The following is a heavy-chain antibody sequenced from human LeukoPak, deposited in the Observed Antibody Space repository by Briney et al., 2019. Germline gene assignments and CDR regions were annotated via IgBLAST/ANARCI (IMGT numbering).Heavy chain of an antibody. V-gene: IGHV3-30-3*01. CDR1: GFTFSSYA. Sequence: WGSLRLSCAASGFTFSSYAMHWVRQAPGKWLEWVAVISYDGSNKYYADSVKGRFTISRDNSKNTLYLQMNSLRAEDTAVYYCARVSYLLGNYFDYWGQGTLVTVSS. D-gene: IGHD7-27*01. CDR2: ISYDGSNK. CDR3: ARVSYLLGNYFDY. J-gene: IGHJ4*02.